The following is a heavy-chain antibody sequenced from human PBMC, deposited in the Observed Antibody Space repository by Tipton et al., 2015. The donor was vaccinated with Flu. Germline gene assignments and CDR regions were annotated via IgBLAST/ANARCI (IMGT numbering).Heavy chain of an antibody. J-gene: IGHJ4*02. CDR2: IYHSGTT. D-gene: IGHD3-10*02. Sequence: TLSLTCAVSGGSISSSDWWSWVRQPPGKGLEWIGEIYHSGTTNYNPSLKSRVTISLDKSKNQSSLKLNSVTAADTAVYYCARHTGDSVRGVVDYWGQGTLVTVSS. V-gene: IGHV4-4*02. CDR3: ARHTGDSVRGVVDY. CDR1: GGSISSSDW.